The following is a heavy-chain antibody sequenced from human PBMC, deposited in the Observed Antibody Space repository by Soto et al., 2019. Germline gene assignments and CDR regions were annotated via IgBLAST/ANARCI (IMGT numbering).Heavy chain of an antibody. CDR2: ISWNSGSI. Sequence: EVQLVESGGGLVQPGRSLRLSCAASGLTFDDYAMHWVRQAPGKGLEWVSGISWNSGSIDYADSVKGRFTISRDNAKNSNYLQKNSLRAEDTALYYCAKDKGLAAAGTSPRKDAFDIWGQGTMVTVSS. CDR3: AKDKGLAAAGTSPRKDAFDI. J-gene: IGHJ3*02. V-gene: IGHV3-9*01. CDR1: GLTFDDYA. D-gene: IGHD6-13*01.